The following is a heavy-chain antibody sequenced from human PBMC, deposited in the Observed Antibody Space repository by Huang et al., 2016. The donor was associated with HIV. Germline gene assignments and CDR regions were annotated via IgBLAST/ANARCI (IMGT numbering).Heavy chain of an antibody. CDR1: GGSISSHY. D-gene: IGHD5-18*01. Sequence: QVQLQESGPGLVKPSETLSLTCTVSGGSISSHYWSWIRQPPGKGVEWIGSIYYMGRTNYIPSLKRRVTISVDTSKNQFSLKLSSVTAADTAVYYCASNTAMVTGGAFDIWGQGTMVTVSS. CDR2: IYYMGRT. CDR3: ASNTAMVTGGAFDI. V-gene: IGHV4-59*11. J-gene: IGHJ3*02.